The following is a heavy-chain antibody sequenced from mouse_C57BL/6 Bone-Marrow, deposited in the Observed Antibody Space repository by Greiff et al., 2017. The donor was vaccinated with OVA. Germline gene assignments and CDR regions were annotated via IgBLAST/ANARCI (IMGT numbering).Heavy chain of an antibody. CDR1: GFTFSSYA. CDR2: ISDGGSYT. D-gene: IGHD1-1*01. V-gene: IGHV5-4*01. CDR3: ARDHYGSRRNFDY. J-gene: IGHJ2*01. Sequence: EVMLVESGGGLVKPGGSLKLSCAASGFTFSSYAMSWVRQTPEKRLEWVATISDGGSYTYYPDNVKGRFTISRDNAKNNLYLQMSHLKSEDTAMDYCARDHYGSRRNFDYWGQGTTLTVSS.